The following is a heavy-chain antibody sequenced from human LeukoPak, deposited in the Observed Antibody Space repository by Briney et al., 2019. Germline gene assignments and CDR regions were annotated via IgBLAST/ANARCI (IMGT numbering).Heavy chain of an antibody. CDR2: ISSSTSTI. V-gene: IGHV3-48*02. CDR3: ARVRIDYYDSSGYYYDAFDI. D-gene: IGHD3-22*01. J-gene: IGHJ3*02. Sequence: PGGSLRLSCAASGFTFSNYSMNWVRQAPGKGLEWGSYISSSTSTIYCGDSVKGRFTISRDSAKNSLYLQMNSLRDEDTAVYYCARVRIDYYDSSGYYYDAFDIWGQGTMITVSS. CDR1: GFTFSNYS.